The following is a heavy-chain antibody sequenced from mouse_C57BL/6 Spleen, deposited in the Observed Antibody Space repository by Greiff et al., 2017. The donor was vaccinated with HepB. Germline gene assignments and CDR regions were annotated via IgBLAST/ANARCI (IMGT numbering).Heavy chain of an antibody. D-gene: IGHD1-1*01. V-gene: IGHV1-81*01. J-gene: IGHJ2*01. CDR1: GYTFTSYG. Sequence: QVQLQQSGAELARPGASVKLSCKASGYTFTSYGISWVKQRTGRGLEWIGEIYPRSGNTYYNEKFKGKATLTADKSSSTAYMELRSLTSADSAVYFCARGNYGSKGFDYWGQGTTLTVAS. CDR2: IYPRSGNT. CDR3: ARGNYGSKGFDY.